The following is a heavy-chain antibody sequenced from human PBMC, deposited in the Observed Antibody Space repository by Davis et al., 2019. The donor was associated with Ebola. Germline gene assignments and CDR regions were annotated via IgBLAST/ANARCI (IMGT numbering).Heavy chain of an antibody. CDR3: APETRYCSGDRCTNLYGMGV. D-gene: IGHD2-15*01. V-gene: IGHV4-34*01. J-gene: IGHJ6*02. CDR1: GGSISGYY. Sequence: MPSETLSLTCEVYGGSISGYYWNWIRQTPGKGLEWLGDINQNGLTNYNSALKSRVTITVDPSKNQFSLRLTSVNAADTAVYHCAPETRYCSGDRCTNLYGMGVWGQGTTVTVSS. CDR2: INQNGLT.